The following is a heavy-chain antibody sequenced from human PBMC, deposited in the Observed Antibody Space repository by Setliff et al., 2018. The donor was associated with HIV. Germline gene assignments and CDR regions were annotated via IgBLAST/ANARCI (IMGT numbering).Heavy chain of an antibody. V-gene: IGHV3-23*03. CDR2: IYSGGYST. D-gene: IGHD4-17*01. CDR3: AVSPDGDCATTKCANWFDP. Sequence: AGGSLRLSCTASGFTFSSYAMTWVRQAPGKGLEWVSVIYSGGYSTYYADSVKGRFTISRDNSKNTLYLQMNSLRAEDTAVYFCAVSPDGDCATTKCANWFDPWGQGTLVTVSS. CDR1: GFTFSSYA. J-gene: IGHJ5*02.